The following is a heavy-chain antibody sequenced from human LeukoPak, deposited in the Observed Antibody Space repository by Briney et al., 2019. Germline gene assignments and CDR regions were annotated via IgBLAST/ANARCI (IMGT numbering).Heavy chain of an antibody. CDR2: INPNSGGT. D-gene: IGHD2-15*01. J-gene: IGHJ6*02. CDR3: ARTHHGGYCSGGSCYSSPYYYYGMDV. V-gene: IGHV1-2*02. Sequence: ASVKVSCKASGYTFTGYYMHWVRQAPGQGLEWMGWINPNSGGTNYAQKFQGRVTMTRDTSISTAYMELSRLRSDDTAVYYCARTHHGGYCSGGSCYSSPYYYYGMDVWGQGTTVTVSS. CDR1: GYTFTGYY.